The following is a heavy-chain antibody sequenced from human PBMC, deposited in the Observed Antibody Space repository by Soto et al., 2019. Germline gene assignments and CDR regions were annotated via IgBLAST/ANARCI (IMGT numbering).Heavy chain of an antibody. D-gene: IGHD6-19*01. CDR3: ARADTQWLVLDY. CDR2: IIPIFGTA. CDR1: GGTLSSYA. Sequence: ASVKVSCKASGGTLSSYAISWVRQAPGQGLEWMGGIIPIFGTANYAQKFQGRVTITADESTSTAYMELSSLRSEDTAVYYCARADTQWLVLDYWGQGTLVTVPQ. V-gene: IGHV1-69*13. J-gene: IGHJ4*02.